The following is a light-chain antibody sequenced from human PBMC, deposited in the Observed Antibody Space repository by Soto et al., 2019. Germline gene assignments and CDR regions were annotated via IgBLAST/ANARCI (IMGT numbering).Light chain of an antibody. Sequence: EIVLTQSPGTLSLSPGERATLSCRASQSISSTYLAWYQQKPGQAPRLLIYGAASRATGIPDRISGSGSGTDFTLTISRLEPEDVAVYYCQQYGSSPPGITFGQGTRLEIK. V-gene: IGKV3-20*01. CDR2: GAA. J-gene: IGKJ5*01. CDR3: QQYGSSPPGIT. CDR1: QSISSTY.